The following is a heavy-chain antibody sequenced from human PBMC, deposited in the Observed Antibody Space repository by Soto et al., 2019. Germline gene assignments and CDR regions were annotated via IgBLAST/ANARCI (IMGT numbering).Heavy chain of an antibody. CDR2: ISWDGGST. V-gene: IGHV3-43D*04. J-gene: IGHJ6*02. Sequence: GGSLRLSCAASGFTFDDYAMHWVRQAPGKGLEWVSLISWDGGSTYYADSVKGRFTISRDNSKNSLYLQMNSLRAEDTALYYCAKDIRISSSGYYTRYYYYGMDVWGQGTTVTVSS. D-gene: IGHD3-3*01. CDR1: GFTFDDYA. CDR3: AKDIRISSSGYYTRYYYYGMDV.